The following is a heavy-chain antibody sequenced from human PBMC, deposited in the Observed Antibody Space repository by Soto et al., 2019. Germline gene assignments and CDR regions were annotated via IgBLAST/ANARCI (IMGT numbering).Heavy chain of an antibody. D-gene: IGHD2-2*01. J-gene: IGHJ4*02. CDR3: ASSSRDQLSGHFDY. CDR1: GYTVSELS. Sequence: SAEVSCKVSGYTVSELSMHWVRQAPGKGLEWMGGFDPEDGETIYAQKFQGRVTMTEDTSTDTAYMELSSLRSEDTAVYYCASSSRDQLSGHFDYWGQGTLVTVSS. CDR2: FDPEDGET. V-gene: IGHV1-24*01.